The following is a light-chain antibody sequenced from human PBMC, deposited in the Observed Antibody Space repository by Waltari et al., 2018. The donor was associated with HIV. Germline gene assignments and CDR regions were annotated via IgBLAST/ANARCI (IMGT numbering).Light chain of an antibody. CDR3: QSYDSRLSGSV. V-gene: IGLV1-40*01. Sequence: QSALTQPPSVSGAPGQRVTISCTGTSSNIGTGSDVHWYQQLPGTAPKLLNYANTNRPSGVPDRFAGSKSGTSASLAITGLQAEDEADYYCQSYDSRLSGSVFGGGTKLTVL. J-gene: IGLJ3*02. CDR1: SSNIGTGSD. CDR2: ANT.